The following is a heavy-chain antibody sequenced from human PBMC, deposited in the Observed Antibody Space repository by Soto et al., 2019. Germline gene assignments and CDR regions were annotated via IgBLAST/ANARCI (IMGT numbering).Heavy chain of an antibody. Sequence: GASVKVSCKASGYTFTSYDINWVRQATGQGLEWMGWMNPNSGNTGYAQKFQGRVTMTRNTSISTAYMKLSSLRSEDTAVYYCASSIAARPPRRFSGWFDPWGQGTLVTVSS. J-gene: IGHJ5*02. CDR3: ASSIAARPPRRFSGWFDP. CDR1: GYTFTSYD. D-gene: IGHD6-6*01. V-gene: IGHV1-8*01. CDR2: MNPNSGNT.